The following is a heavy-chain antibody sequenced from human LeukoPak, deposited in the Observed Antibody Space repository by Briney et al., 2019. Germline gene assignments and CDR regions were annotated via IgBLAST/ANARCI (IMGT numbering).Heavy chain of an antibody. CDR2: IYPGDSDT. V-gene: IGHV5-51*01. Sequence: GESLKISCKGSGYSFTSYWIGWMRQMPGKGLEWMGIIYPGDSDTRYSPSFQGQVTISADKSISTACLQWSSLKASDTAMYYCAGTLGYCSSTSCWVWFDPSRQGTLVTVSS. J-gene: IGHJ5*02. CDR3: AGTLGYCSSTSCWVWFDP. CDR1: GYSFTSYW. D-gene: IGHD2-2*03.